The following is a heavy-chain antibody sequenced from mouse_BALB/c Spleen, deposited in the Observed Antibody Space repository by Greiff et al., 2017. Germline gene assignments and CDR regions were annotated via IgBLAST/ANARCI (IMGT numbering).Heavy chain of an antibody. CDR3: ARGGAGYDGYFDV. J-gene: IGHJ1*01. D-gene: IGHD2-2*01. Sequence: EVNLVESGGGLVKPGGSLKLSCAASGFTFSSYAMSWVRQTPGKGLEWVAFISSGGSTYYPDSVKGRFTISRDNARNILYMQMSSLRSEDTAMYCGARGGAGYDGYFDVWGAGTTVTVSS. V-gene: IGHV5-6-5*01. CDR1: GFTFSSYA. CDR2: ISSGGST.